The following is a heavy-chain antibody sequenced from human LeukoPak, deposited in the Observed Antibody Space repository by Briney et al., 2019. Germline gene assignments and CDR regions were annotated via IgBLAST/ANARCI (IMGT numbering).Heavy chain of an antibody. V-gene: IGHV1-18*01. CDR2: ISAYNGNT. Sequence: ASVKVSCKASGYTFTSYGISWVRQAPGQGLEWMGWISAYNGNTNYAQKLQGRVTMTTDTSTSTAYMELRSLRSDDTAVYYCARAHTSTYYDFWSGYPRHFGYWGQGTLVSVS. CDR3: ARAHTSTYYDFWSGYPRHFGY. CDR1: GYTFTSYG. J-gene: IGHJ4*02. D-gene: IGHD3-3*01.